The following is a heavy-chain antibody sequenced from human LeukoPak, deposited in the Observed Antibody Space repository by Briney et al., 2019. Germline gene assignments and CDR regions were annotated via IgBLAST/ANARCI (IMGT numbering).Heavy chain of an antibody. CDR3: ARDSWSGSYVEAVY. CDR2: IWYNGNDK. J-gene: IGHJ4*02. D-gene: IGHD1-26*01. Sequence: PGGSLRLSCAASGFTFSNYGMHWVRQAPGKGLEWVAVIWYNGNDKFYADSVKGRFTISRDNSKNTLYLQMNSLRAEDTAVYYCARDSWSGSYVEAVYWGQGTLVTVSS. V-gene: IGHV3-33*01. CDR1: GFTFSNYG.